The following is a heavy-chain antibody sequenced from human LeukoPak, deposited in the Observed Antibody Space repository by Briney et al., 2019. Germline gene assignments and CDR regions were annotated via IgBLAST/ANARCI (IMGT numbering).Heavy chain of an antibody. J-gene: IGHJ4*02. CDR3: ARGRFEDSSGYYLPTASDY. Sequence: GASVKVSCKASGYTFTSYGISWVRQAPGQGLEWMGWISAYNGNTNYAQKFQGRVTITRNTSISTAYMELSSLRSEDTAVYYCARGRFEDSSGYYLPTASDYWGQGTLVTVSS. CDR2: ISAYNGNT. CDR1: GYTFTSYG. D-gene: IGHD3-22*01. V-gene: IGHV1-18*01.